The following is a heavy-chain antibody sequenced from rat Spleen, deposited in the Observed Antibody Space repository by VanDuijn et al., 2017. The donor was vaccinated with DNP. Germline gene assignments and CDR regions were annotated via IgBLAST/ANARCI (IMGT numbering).Heavy chain of an antibody. D-gene: IGHD1-12*02. Sequence: EVQLVESGGGLVQPGRSLKLSCAASGFTFSDYYMAWVRQAPTKGLEWVALISYDGSSTYYRDSVKGRFTIFRDNAKSTLYLQMDSLRSEDTATYYCTIPDYSDGSYYSGWFAYWGQGTLVTVSS. CDR1: GFTFSDYY. J-gene: IGHJ3*01. CDR3: TIPDYSDGSYYSGWFAY. V-gene: IGHV5-29*01. CDR2: ISYDGSST.